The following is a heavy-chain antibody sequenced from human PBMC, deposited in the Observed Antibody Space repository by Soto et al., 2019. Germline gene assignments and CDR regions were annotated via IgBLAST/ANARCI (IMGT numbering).Heavy chain of an antibody. V-gene: IGHV4-59*01. Sequence: PSDPMPLICSVCGGSISSYYRRWIRKPPGKALEWIGWIFSTWTTLYNPSLKSRVLISVDTSNNQFSLKLNSVTAAVTALYFCARFSGRHPDLDCWGQGTLVTVSS. CDR2: IFSTWTT. J-gene: IGHJ4*02. CDR3: ARFSGRHPDLDC. D-gene: IGHD1-26*01. CDR1: GGSISSYY.